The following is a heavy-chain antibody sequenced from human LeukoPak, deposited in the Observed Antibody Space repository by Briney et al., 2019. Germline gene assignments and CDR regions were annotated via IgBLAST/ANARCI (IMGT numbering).Heavy chain of an antibody. Sequence: GGSLRLSCAASGFTFSSYGMHWVSQAPGKGLEWVAFIRYDGSNKYYADSVKGRFTISRDNSKNTLYLQMNSLRAEDTAVYYCAKGPNGYYSYYMDVWGKGTTVTVSS. CDR3: AKGPNGYYSYYMDV. J-gene: IGHJ6*03. V-gene: IGHV3-30*02. D-gene: IGHD3-16*01. CDR2: IRYDGSNK. CDR1: GFTFSSYG.